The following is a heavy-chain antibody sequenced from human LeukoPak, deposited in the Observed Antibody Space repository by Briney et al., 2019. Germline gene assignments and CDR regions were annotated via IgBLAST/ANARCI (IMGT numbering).Heavy chain of an antibody. CDR2: INHSGST. CDR3: AGAASTIGAGYHLHMDV. V-gene: IGHV4-34*01. CDR1: GGSFSGYY. Sequence: PSETLSLTCAVYGGSFSGYYWSWIRQPPGKGLEWIGEINHSGSTNYNPSLKSRVTISVDTSKNQFSLKLSSVTAADTAVYYCAGAASTIGAGYHLHMDVWGKGTTVTVSS. D-gene: IGHD2-2*01. J-gene: IGHJ6*03.